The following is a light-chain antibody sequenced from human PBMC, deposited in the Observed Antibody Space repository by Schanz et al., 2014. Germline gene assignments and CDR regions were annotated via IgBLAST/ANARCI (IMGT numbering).Light chain of an antibody. J-gene: IGLJ2*01. CDR1: SSDVGGYNF. CDR3: SSYAGSNNVV. CDR2: EVT. V-gene: IGLV2-8*01. Sequence: QSALTQPPSASGSPGQSVTISCTGTSSDVGGYNFVSWYQQYAGKAPKLIIFEVTKRPSGVPDRFSGSKSDNTASLTVSGLQADDEADYYCSSYAGSNNVVFGGGTKLTVL.